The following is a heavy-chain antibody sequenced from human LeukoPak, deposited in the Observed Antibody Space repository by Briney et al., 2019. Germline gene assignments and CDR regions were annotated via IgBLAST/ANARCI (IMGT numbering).Heavy chain of an antibody. CDR2: IYDSGST. D-gene: IGHD3-9*01. J-gene: IGHJ1*01. CDR1: GGSISGHY. V-gene: IGHV4-59*11. CDR3: ARGSDHDILTGYSQGYFRH. Sequence: SETLSLTCTVSGGSISGHYWSWIRQTPGMGLEWLAYIYDSGSTNSNPSLKSRVTISVDTSKHQVSLKVRSVTAADTALYYCARGSDHDILTGYSQGYFRHWGQGTLVTVSS.